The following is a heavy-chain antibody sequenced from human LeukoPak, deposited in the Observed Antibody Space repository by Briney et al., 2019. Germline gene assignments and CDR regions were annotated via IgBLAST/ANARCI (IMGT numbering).Heavy chain of an antibody. J-gene: IGHJ6*03. CDR2: INPNSGGT. V-gene: IGHV1-2*02. D-gene: IGHD5-18*01. CDR3: ARQGSDTAPDYYMDV. Sequence: GASVKVSCKASGYTFTGYYMHWVRQAPGQGLEWMGWINPNSGGTNYAQKFQGRVTMTRDTSISTAYMELSRLRSDDTAVYYCARQGSDTAPDYYMDVWGKGTTVTISS. CDR1: GYTFTGYY.